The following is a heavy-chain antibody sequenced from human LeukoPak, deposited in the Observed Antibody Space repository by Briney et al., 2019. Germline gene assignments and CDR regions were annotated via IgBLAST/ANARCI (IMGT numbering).Heavy chain of an antibody. J-gene: IGHJ4*02. CDR1: GGSFSGYY. D-gene: IGHD3-22*01. CDR3: ARGSDKVVVTRPFDY. CDR2: INHSGST. Sequence: SETLSLTCAVYGGSFSGYYWSWIRQPPGKGLEWIGEINHSGSTNYNPSLKSRVTISVDTSKNQFSLKLSSVTAADTAVYYCARGSDKVVVTRPFDYWGQGTLVTVSS. V-gene: IGHV4-34*01.